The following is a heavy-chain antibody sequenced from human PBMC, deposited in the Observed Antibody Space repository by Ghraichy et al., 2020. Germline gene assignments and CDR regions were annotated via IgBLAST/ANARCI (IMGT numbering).Heavy chain of an antibody. CDR1: GFTFDDYA. CDR2: ISWNSGSI. J-gene: IGHJ4*02. CDR3: AKDGAGTATAEFDY. Sequence: SLNISCAASGFTFDDYAMHWVRQAPGKGLEWVSGISWNSGSIGYADSVKGRFTISRDNAKNSLYLQMNSLRAEDTALYYCAKDGAGTATAEFDYWGQGTLVTVSS. V-gene: IGHV3-9*01. D-gene: IGHD1-7*01.